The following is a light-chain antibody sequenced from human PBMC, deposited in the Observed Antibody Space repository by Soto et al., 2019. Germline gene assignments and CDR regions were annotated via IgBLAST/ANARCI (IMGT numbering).Light chain of an antibody. CDR3: QQYNNWSWT. Sequence: EIVMTPSPDTLSVSPVERATLSCRASQSISSNLAWYLQKVGQAPRLLIYGASTRAPGISARFSGSGSGTEFTLTISSLQSEDFAIYYCQQYNNWSWTFGQGTKVDIK. CDR1: QSISSN. J-gene: IGKJ1*01. CDR2: GAS. V-gene: IGKV3-15*01.